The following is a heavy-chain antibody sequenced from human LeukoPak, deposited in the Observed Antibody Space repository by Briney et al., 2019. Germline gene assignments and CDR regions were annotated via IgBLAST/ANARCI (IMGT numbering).Heavy chain of an antibody. CDR2: IYYSGST. Sequence: PSETLSLTCAVSGGSISSGGYSWSWIRQHPGKGLEWIGYIYYSGSTYYNPSLKSRVTISVDTSKNQFSLKLSSVTAADTAVYYCARVGRVGSGYYYGVDYWGQGTLVTVSS. CDR1: GGSISSGGYS. CDR3: ARVGRVGSGYYYGVDY. J-gene: IGHJ4*02. V-gene: IGHV4-31*11. D-gene: IGHD3-22*01.